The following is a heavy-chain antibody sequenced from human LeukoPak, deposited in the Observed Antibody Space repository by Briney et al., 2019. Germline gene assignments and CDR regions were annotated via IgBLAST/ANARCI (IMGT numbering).Heavy chain of an antibody. J-gene: IGHJ4*02. V-gene: IGHV3-11*05. CDR3: ARETYYYGSGSYYQTIDY. CDR1: GFTFSDYY. Sequence: GGSLRLSCAASGFTFSDYYMSWIRQAPGKGLEWVSYICSSSSYTNYADSVKGRFTISRDNAKNSLYLQMNSLRAEDTAVYYCARETYYYGSGSYYQTIDYWGQGTLVTVSS. D-gene: IGHD3-10*01. CDR2: ICSSSSYT.